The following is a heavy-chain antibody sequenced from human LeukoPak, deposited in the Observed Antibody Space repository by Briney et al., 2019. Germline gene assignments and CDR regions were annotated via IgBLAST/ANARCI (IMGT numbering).Heavy chain of an antibody. V-gene: IGHV3-74*01. D-gene: IGHD2-2*01. Sequence: GGSLRLSCAASGFTFSSYWMHWVRQAPGKGLVWVSRINSDGSSTSYADSVKGRFTISRDNAKNTLYLQMNCLRAEDTAVYYCAIRYCSSTSCPFDPWGQGTLVTVSS. CDR1: GFTFSSYW. CDR2: INSDGSST. CDR3: AIRYCSSTSCPFDP. J-gene: IGHJ5*02.